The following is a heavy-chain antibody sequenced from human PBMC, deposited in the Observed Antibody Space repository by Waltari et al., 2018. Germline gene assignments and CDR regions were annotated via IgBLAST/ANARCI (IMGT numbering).Heavy chain of an antibody. J-gene: IGHJ4*02. CDR2: IYTSGST. V-gene: IGHV4-61*02. CDR3: ARGGYCSGGSCYSFDY. D-gene: IGHD2-15*01. Sequence: QVQLQESGPGLVNPSQTLSLTCTVSGGSISSGSYYWSWIRQPAGKGLEWIGRIYTSGSTNYNPSLKSRVTISVDTSKNQFSLKLSSVTAADTAVYYCARGGYCSGGSCYSFDYWGQGTLVTVSS. CDR1: GGSISSGSYY.